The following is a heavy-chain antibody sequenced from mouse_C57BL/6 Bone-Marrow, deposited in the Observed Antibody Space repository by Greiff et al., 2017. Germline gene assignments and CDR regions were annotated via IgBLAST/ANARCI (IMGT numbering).Heavy chain of an antibody. D-gene: IGHD2-5*01. CDR3: ARRDYSNPGWFAY. J-gene: IGHJ3*01. CDR1: GYTFTTYP. V-gene: IGHV1-47*01. Sequence: VKLMESGAELVKPGASVKMSCKASGYTFTTYPIEWMKQNHGKSLEWIGNFHPYNDDTKYNEKFKGKATLTVEKSSSTVYLELSRLTSDDSAVYYGARRDYSNPGWFAYWGQGTLVTVSA. CDR2: FHPYNDDT.